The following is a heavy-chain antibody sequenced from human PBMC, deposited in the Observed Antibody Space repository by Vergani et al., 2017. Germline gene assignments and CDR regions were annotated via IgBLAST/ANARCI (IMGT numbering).Heavy chain of an antibody. CDR3: ARDNKQLRPRAFDL. Sequence: QVQLQESGPGLVKPSQTLSLTCTVSGASINNDFYYWHWIRQPAGKGLEWIGRIYVSGITDYNSSLQSLVSMSVDTSQNQFSLTLTSVTAADTAVYYCARDNKQLRPRAFDLLRQGTMVTVSS. J-gene: IGHJ3*01. CDR1: GASINNDFYY. V-gene: IGHV4-61*02. CDR2: IYVSGIT. D-gene: IGHD4-23*01.